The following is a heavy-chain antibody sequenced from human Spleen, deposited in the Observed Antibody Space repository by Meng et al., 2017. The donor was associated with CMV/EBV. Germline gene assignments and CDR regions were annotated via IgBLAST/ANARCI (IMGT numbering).Heavy chain of an antibody. J-gene: IGHJ4*02. V-gene: IGHV1-8*03. CDR1: GYTFTSYD. CDR3: ASLGRNYYDSSAYFPFFDH. Sequence: ASVKVSCKASGYTFTSYDINWVRQATGQGLEWMGWMNPNSGNTGYAQKFQGRVTITRNTSISTAYMELSSLRSEDTAVYYCASLGRNYYDSSAYFPFFDHWGQGTLVTVSS. D-gene: IGHD3-22*01. CDR2: MNPNSGNT.